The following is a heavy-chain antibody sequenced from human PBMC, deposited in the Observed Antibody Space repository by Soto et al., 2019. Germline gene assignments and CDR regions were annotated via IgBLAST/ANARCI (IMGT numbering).Heavy chain of an antibody. Sequence: ELQLVETGGGLIQTGGSLRLSCAASGFSISSNYIAWVRQPPGKGLEWVSTTFSGGNTEYAASVKCRCSISRDNYKNTLYLQMDNLRVEDTTVYYCARKPPRAIQGWAFGMDVWCQGTTVSVSS. CDR2: TFSGGNT. J-gene: IGHJ6*02. CDR1: GFSISSNY. D-gene: IGHD2-21*01. V-gene: IGHV3-53*02. CDR3: ARKPPRAIQGWAFGMDV.